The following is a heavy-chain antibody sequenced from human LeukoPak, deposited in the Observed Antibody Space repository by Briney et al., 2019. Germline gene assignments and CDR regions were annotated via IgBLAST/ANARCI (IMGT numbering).Heavy chain of an antibody. CDR3: AGEPDY. V-gene: IGHV4-31*03. J-gene: IGHJ4*02. CDR2: IYYSGSA. Sequence: SQTLSLTCTVSGDSFSSGRYYWSWIRQLPGKGLEWIGCIYYSGSAYYNPSLQSRVVISVDTSKNQFSLKLRSATAADTAVYYCAGEPDYWGQGTLVTVSS. CDR1: GDSFSSGRYY.